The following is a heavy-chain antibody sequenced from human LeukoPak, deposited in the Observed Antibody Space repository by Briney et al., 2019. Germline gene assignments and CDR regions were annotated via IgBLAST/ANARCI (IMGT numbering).Heavy chain of an antibody. CDR2: IYYSGST. J-gene: IGHJ6*02. CDR3: ARDRELSTVGLRYGMDV. D-gene: IGHD4-23*01. CDR1: GGSISSYY. V-gene: IGHV4-59*01. Sequence: PSETLSLTCTVAGGSISSYYWSWIRQPPGKGLEWIGYIYYSGSTNYNPSLKSRVTISVDTSKNQFSLKLSSVTAADTAVYYCARDRELSTVGLRYGMDVWGQGTTVTVSS.